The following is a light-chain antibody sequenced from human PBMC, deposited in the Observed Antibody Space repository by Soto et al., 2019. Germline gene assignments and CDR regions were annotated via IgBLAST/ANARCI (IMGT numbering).Light chain of an antibody. J-gene: IGLJ2*01. Sequence: QSVLTQPPSVSGAPGQRVTISCTGSSYNIGAGYDVKWYQQLPGTAPKLLIHGNSNRPSGVPDRFSGSKSGTSASLAITGLQAEDEADYYCQSYDSSLSAVVFGGGTKLTVL. CDR2: GNS. CDR1: SYNIGAGYD. CDR3: QSYDSSLSAVV. V-gene: IGLV1-40*01.